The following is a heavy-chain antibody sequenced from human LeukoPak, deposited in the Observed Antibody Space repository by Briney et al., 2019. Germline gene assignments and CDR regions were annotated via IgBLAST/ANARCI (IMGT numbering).Heavy chain of an antibody. CDR1: GFTFSSYG. J-gene: IGHJ4*02. V-gene: IGHV3-33*01. CDR2: IWYDGSNK. Sequence: PGRSLRLSCAASGFTFSSYGMHWVRQAPGKGLEWVAVIWYDGSNKYYADSVKGRFTISRDNSKNTLYLQMNSLRAEDTAVYYCARDELEVAEFSLFDYRGQGTLVTVSS. CDR3: ARDELEVAEFSLFDY. D-gene: IGHD6-19*01.